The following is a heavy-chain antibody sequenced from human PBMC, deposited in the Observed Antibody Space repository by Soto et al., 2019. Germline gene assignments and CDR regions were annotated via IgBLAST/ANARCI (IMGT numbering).Heavy chain of an antibody. CDR2: SIPIFGSS. V-gene: IGHV1-69*13. D-gene: IGHD4-17*01. J-gene: IGHJ5*02. Sequence: WASVKVSCKAAGGTFSSFAINWVRQAPGQGLEWMGGSIPIFGSSVYSKKFQDRVTITADESTSTAYMEVTSLTSEDTAVYYCARRTNNRFDPWGQGTLVTVSS. CDR3: ARRTNNRFDP. CDR1: GGTFSSFA.